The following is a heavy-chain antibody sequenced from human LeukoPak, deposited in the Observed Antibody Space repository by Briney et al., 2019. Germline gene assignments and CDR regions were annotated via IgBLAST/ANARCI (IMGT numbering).Heavy chain of an antibody. Sequence: GASVKVSCKASGDTFSSYAISWVRQAPGQGLEWMGGIIPIFGTANYAQKFQGRVTITTDESTSTAYMELSSLRSEDTAVYYCARSVVTAIFCCDYWGQGTLVTVSS. D-gene: IGHD2-21*02. V-gene: IGHV1-69*05. J-gene: IGHJ4*02. CDR2: IIPIFGTA. CDR1: GDTFSSYA. CDR3: ARSVVTAIFCCDY.